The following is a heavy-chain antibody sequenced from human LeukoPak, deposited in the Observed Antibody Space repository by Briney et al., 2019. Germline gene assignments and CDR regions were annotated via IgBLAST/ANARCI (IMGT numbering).Heavy chain of an antibody. Sequence: ASVKVSCKASGYTFTSNYIHWVRQAPGQGLEWMGMIYPRDGSTSYAQKFQGRVTLTTDTPTSTAHMELGNLGSDDTAVYYCARDRRWDLERGVVYFDYWGQGTLVTVSS. J-gene: IGHJ4*02. CDR1: GYTFTSNY. CDR2: IYPRDGST. D-gene: IGHD4-23*01. V-gene: IGHV1-46*01. CDR3: ARDRRWDLERGVVYFDY.